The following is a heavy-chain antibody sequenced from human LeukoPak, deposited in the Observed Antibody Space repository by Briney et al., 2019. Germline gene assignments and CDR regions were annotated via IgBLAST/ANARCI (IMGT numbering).Heavy chain of an antibody. Sequence: GGSLRLSCAASGFTFSSYGMHWVRQAPGKGLEWVANINQKGSEKYYVDSVKGRFTISRDNAKNSLYLQVNSLRAEDTAVYYCARDGVRYDFWSGSVDYWGQGTQVTVSS. CDR3: ARDGVRYDFWSGSVDY. CDR2: INQKGSEK. V-gene: IGHV3-7*01. CDR1: GFTFSSYG. D-gene: IGHD3-3*01. J-gene: IGHJ4*02.